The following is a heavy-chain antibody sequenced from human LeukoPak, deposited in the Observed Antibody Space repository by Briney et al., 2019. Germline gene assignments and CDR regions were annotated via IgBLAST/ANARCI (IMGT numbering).Heavy chain of an antibody. CDR3: ARLDSPSGSYASIDY. CDR2: MNPNSGNT. Sequence: ASVKVSCKASGYTSTSYDINWVRQATGQGLEWMGWMNPNSGNTGYAQKFQGRVAMTRNTSISTAYMELSSLRSEDTAVYYCARLDSPSGSYASIDYWGQGTLVTVSS. J-gene: IGHJ4*02. V-gene: IGHV1-8*01. D-gene: IGHD1-26*01. CDR1: GYTSTSYD.